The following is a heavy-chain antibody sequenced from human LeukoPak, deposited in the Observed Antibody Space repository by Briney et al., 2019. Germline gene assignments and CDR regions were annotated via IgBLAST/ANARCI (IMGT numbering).Heavy chain of an antibody. Sequence: HSGGSLRLSCAASGFTFSSYAMSWLREAPGKGLEWVSAISGSGGSTYYADSVKGRFTISRDNSKNTLYLQMNSLRAEDTAVYYWAKDPYTGVGQGSFDYWGQGTLVTVSS. D-gene: IGHD1-26*01. J-gene: IGHJ4*02. CDR1: GFTFSSYA. CDR3: AKDPYTGVGQGSFDY. V-gene: IGHV3-23*01. CDR2: ISGSGGST.